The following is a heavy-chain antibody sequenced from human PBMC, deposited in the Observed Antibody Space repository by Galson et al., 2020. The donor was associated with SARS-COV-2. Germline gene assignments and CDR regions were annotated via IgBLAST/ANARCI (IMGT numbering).Heavy chain of an antibody. J-gene: IGHJ4*02. D-gene: IGHD6-19*01. V-gene: IGHV4-59*11. CDR1: GGSITSHY. Sequence: SETLSLTCTVSGGSITSHYWSWIRQPPGKGLEWVGYLYYSGSTSYNPSLKSRVTISIDTSKKQFSLKLRSVTADTAVYYCASGYTSDWYYFDYWGQGTLVTVSS. CDR3: ASGYTSDWYYFDY. CDR2: LYYSGST.